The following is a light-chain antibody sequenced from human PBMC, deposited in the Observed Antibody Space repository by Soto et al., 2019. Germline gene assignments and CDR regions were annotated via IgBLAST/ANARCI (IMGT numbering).Light chain of an antibody. J-gene: IGKJ3*01. V-gene: IGKV4-1*01. CDR1: QSVLYSSNNKNY. CDR3: HQYYSVPFT. CDR2: WAS. Sequence: DIVMTQSPDSLAVSLGERATINCKSSQSVLYSSNNKNYLAWYQQKAGQPPRLLIYWASTRKPGVPDRFSGSGSGTDFTLTISSLQAEDVVVYYCHQYYSVPFTFGPGTKVDIK.